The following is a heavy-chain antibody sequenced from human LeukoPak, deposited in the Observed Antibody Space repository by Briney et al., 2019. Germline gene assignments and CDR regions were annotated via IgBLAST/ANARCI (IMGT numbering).Heavy chain of an antibody. CDR1: GGSISSGDYS. CDR3: ARGPYYYDSSVYLGYFDY. Sequence: SQTLSLTCAVSGGSISSGDYSWSWIRQPPGKGLEWIGYIYHSGSTYYNPSLKSLVTISVDRSQNQFSLELSSVTAADTAVYYCARGPYYYDSSVYLGYFDYWGQGTLVTVSS. D-gene: IGHD3-22*01. CDR2: IYHSGST. J-gene: IGHJ4*02. V-gene: IGHV4-30-2*01.